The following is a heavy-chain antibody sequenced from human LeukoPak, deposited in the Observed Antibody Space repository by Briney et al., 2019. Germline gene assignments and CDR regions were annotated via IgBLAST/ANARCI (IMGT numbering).Heavy chain of an antibody. CDR2: IKQDGSEK. V-gene: IGHV3-7*03. J-gene: IGHJ5*02. CDR1: GFTFSSYW. D-gene: IGHD6-19*01. CDR3: ARDQSSGWYGLSYNWFDP. Sequence: GGPLRLSCAASGFTFSSYWMSWVRQAPGKGLEWVANIKQDGSEKYYVDSVKGRFTISRDNAKNSLYLQMNSLRAEDTAVYYCARDQSSGWYGLSYNWFDPWGQGTLVTVSS.